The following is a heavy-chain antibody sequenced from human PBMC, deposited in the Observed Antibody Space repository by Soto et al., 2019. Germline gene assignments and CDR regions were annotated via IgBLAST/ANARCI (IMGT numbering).Heavy chain of an antibody. J-gene: IGHJ3*02. CDR3: ATTHSYYYDTSGPDAFDI. CDR2: INPNSGAT. Sequence: ASVKVSCKASGYTFTGYYMHWVRQAPGQGLEWMGWINPNSGATNYAQKFQGWVTMTRDTSISTAYMELSRLRSDDTAVFFRATTHSYYYDTSGPDAFDIWGQGTMVTVS. CDR1: GYTFTGYY. V-gene: IGHV1-2*04. D-gene: IGHD3-22*01.